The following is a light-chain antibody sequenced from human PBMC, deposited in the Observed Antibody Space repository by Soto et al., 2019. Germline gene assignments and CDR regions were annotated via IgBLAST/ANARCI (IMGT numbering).Light chain of an antibody. CDR3: AAGDDNVNGYV. Sequence: QSVLTQPPSVSEAPRQRVTISCSGSSSNIGNNAVNWYQQLPGKAPKLLIYYDDLLPSGVSDRFSGSNSGTSASLAISVLQSDDEADYYCAAGDDNVNGYVFGTGTKLTVL. CDR1: SSNIGNNA. V-gene: IGLV1-36*01. J-gene: IGLJ1*01. CDR2: YDD.